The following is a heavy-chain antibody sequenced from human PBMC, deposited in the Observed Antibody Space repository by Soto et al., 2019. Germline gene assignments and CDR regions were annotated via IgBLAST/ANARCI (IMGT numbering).Heavy chain of an antibody. V-gene: IGHV1-69*08. J-gene: IGHJ6*02. D-gene: IGHD2-21*02. Sequence: QVQLVQSGAEVKKPGSSVKVSCRASGDTFSSHTVNWVRQAPGRGLEWLGRIIPVLGTTDYAQKFKGRVTITADKSTNIVYMELSSLRSEDRAVYYCARRRYCGYDCYHKHYYGMDVWGQGTTVTVAS. CDR3: ARRRYCGYDCYHKHYYGMDV. CDR2: IIPVLGTT. CDR1: GDTFSSHT.